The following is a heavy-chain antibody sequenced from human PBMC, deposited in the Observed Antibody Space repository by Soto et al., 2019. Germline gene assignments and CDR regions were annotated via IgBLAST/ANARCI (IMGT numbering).Heavy chain of an antibody. CDR2: IKSKTDGGTT. CDR3: TTGKYYYDSSGYYSGTFDY. Sequence: GESLKISCAASGFTFSNAWMNWVRQAPGKGLEWVGRIKSKTDGGTTDYAAPVKGRFTISRDDSKNTLYLQMNSLKTEDTAVYYCTTGKYYYDSSGYYSGTFDYWGQGTLVTVSS. V-gene: IGHV3-15*07. J-gene: IGHJ4*02. CDR1: GFTFSNAW. D-gene: IGHD3-22*01.